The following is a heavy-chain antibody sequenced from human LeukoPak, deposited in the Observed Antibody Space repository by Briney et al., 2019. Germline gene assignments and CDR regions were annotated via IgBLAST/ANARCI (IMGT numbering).Heavy chain of an antibody. V-gene: IGHV3-21*01. CDR3: ARAAGYSYGPFDY. D-gene: IGHD5-18*01. CDR1: GFTLSNDS. CDR2: ISSSSSYI. Sequence: PGGSLRLSCAASGFTLSNDSMNWVRQAPGKGLEWVSSISSSSSYIYYADSVKGRFTISRDNAKNSLYLQMNSLRAEYTAVYYCARAAGYSYGPFDYWGQGTLVTVSS. J-gene: IGHJ4*02.